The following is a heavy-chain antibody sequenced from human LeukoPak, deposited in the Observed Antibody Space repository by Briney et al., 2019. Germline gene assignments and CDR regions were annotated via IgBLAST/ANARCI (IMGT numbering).Heavy chain of an antibody. V-gene: IGHV1-18*01. CDR1: GDRFSSYG. J-gene: IGHJ5*02. CDR2: ISGYNGNT. Sequence: GAPVKVSCKASGDRFSSYGVTCVRQAPGQGLEWMGWISGYNGNTNYAQKFQGRVSMTTDTSTSTAYMERRSLRADDTAVYYCAREENWFDPWGQGTLVTVSS. CDR3: AREENWFDP.